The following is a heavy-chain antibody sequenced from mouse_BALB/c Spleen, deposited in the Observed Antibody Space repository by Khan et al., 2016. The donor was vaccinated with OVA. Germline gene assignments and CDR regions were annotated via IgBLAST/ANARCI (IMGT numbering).Heavy chain of an antibody. CDR2: ISYSGNT. CDR1: GYSITTDYA. V-gene: IGHV3-2*02. CDR3: AGVYGGDFDY. D-gene: IGHD1-1*01. Sequence: EVQLQESGPGLVKPSQSLSLTCTVTGYSITTDYAWNWIRQFPGNKLEWMGYISYSGNTKYNPSLKSRISITRDTSKNQFFLQLKSVTTEDTARYYCAGVYGGDFDYWGQGTTLTVSS. J-gene: IGHJ2*01.